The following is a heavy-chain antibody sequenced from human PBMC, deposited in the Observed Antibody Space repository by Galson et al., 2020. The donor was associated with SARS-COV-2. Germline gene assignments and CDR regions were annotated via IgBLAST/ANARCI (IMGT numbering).Heavy chain of an antibody. CDR1: GFNFDTYG. CDR3: AKDRWGGGDPRGCQC. J-gene: IGHJ4*02. V-gene: IGHV3-30*18. CDR2: ISYDGSNS. D-gene: IGHD3-16*01. Sequence: GESLKISCVASGFNFDTYGMHWVRQAPGKGLEWVAIISYDGSNSYYTDSLKGRFTISRDNSKNTLYLQMNSLRPEDTAVYYCAKDRWGGGDPRGCQCWGQGTLVTGAS.